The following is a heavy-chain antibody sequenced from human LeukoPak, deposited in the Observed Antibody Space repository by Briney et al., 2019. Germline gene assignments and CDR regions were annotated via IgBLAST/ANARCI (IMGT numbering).Heavy chain of an antibody. D-gene: IGHD4-17*01. V-gene: IGHV3-30-3*01. Sequence: PGGSLRLSCAASGFTFSSYAMHWVRQAPGKGLEWVAVISYDGSNKYYADSVKGRFTISRDNSKNTLYLQMNSLRAEDTAVYYCARDLSTVTTDAGFDYCGQGTLVTVSS. J-gene: IGHJ4*02. CDR1: GFTFSSYA. CDR3: ARDLSTVTTDAGFDY. CDR2: ISYDGSNK.